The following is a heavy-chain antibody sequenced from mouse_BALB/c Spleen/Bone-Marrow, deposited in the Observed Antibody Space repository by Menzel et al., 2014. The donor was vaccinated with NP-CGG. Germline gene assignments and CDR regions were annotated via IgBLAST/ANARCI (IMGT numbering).Heavy chain of an antibody. CDR2: INPSTGYT. D-gene: IGHD2-1*01. V-gene: IGHV1-7*01. CDR1: GYTFTSYW. Sequence: QVQLQQPGAELAKPGASVKMSCKASGYTFTSYWMHWVKQRPGQGLEWIGYINPSTGYTDYNQKFNDKATLTADKSSSTAYMQLSCLTSKDSAVYYCARGNPLYAMDYWGQGTSVTVSS. J-gene: IGHJ4*01. CDR3: ARGNPLYAMDY.